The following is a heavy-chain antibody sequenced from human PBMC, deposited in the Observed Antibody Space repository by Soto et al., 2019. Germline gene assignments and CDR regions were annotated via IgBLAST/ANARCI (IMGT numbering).Heavy chain of an antibody. J-gene: IGHJ5*02. CDR3: ARISRDWFDP. V-gene: IGHV4-34*01. CDR1: GGSFSGYY. CDR2: INHSGST. Sequence: QVQLQQWGAGLLKPSETLSLTCAVYGGSFSGYYWSWIRQPPGKGLEWIGEINHSGSTNYNPSLKSRVTISVDTSKNQFSLKLSSVTAADTAVYYCARISRDWFDPWGQGTLVTVSS.